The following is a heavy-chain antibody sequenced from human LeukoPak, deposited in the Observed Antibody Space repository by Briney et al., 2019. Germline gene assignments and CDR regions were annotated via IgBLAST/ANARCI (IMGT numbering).Heavy chain of an antibody. CDR1: GFTFSSYS. J-gene: IGHJ4*02. D-gene: IGHD2-2*01. V-gene: IGHV3-21*01. CDR2: ISSSSSYI. Sequence: PGGSLRLSCAASGFTFSSYSMNWVRQALGKGLEWVSSISSSSSYIYYADSVKGRFTISRDNAKNSLYLQMNSLRAEDTAVYYCARVAPYCSSTSCLIDYWGQGTLVTVSS. CDR3: ARVAPYCSSTSCLIDY.